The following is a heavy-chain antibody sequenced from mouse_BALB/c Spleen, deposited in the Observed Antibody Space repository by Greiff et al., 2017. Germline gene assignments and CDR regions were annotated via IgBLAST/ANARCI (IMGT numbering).Heavy chain of an antibody. D-gene: IGHD2-1*01. V-gene: IGHV5-6-3*01. CDR2: INSNGGST. CDR3: AREGGNYDWYFDV. J-gene: IGHJ1*01. CDR1: GFTFSSYG. Sequence: EVNLVESGGGLVQPGGSLKLSCAASGFTFSSYGMSWVRQTPDKRLELVATINSNGGSTYYPDSVKGRFTISRDNAKNTLYLQMSSLKSEDTAMYYCAREGGNYDWYFDVWGAGTTVTVSS.